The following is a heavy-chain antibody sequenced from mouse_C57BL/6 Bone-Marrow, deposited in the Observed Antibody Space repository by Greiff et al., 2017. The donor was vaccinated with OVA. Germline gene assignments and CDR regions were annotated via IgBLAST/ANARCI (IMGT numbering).Heavy chain of an antibody. CDR1: GYTFTSYW. Sequence: QVQLQQPGAELVMPGASVKLSCKASGYTFTSYWMHWVKQRPGQGLEWIGEIDPSDSYTNYNQKFKGKSTLTVDKSSSTAYMQRSSLTSEDSAVYYCARRLDYWGQGTTLTVSS. V-gene: IGHV1-69*01. CDR3: ARRLDY. CDR2: IDPSDSYT. J-gene: IGHJ2*01.